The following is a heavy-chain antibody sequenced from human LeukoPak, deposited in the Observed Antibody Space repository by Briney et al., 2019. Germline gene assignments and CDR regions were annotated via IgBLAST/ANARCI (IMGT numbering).Heavy chain of an antibody. CDR3: AKDIGSGSYYYFDY. Sequence: GGSLRLSCAASGFTFSTYYMNWVRQAPGKGLEWVSGISWNSGSIGYADSVKGRFTISRDNAKNSLYLQMNSLRAEDTALYYCAKDIGSGSYYYFDYWGQGTLVTVSS. D-gene: IGHD3-10*01. J-gene: IGHJ4*02. CDR1: GFTFSTYY. CDR2: ISWNSGSI. V-gene: IGHV3-9*01.